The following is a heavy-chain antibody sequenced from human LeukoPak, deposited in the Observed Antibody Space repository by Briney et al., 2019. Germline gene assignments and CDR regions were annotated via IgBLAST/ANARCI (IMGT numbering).Heavy chain of an antibody. D-gene: IGHD1-20*01. CDR3: ARGQRYNWNYSYYFYMDF. J-gene: IGHJ6*03. Sequence: SETLSLTCTVYGGSFSDYFWAWIRQPPGKGLEWIGEINHGGSLNYSPSLTNYNPSLKSRVTISVDTSKNQFSLRLSSVTAADTAVYYCARGQRYNWNYSYYFYMDFWGKGTTVTVSS. CDR2: INHGGSLNYSPSLT. V-gene: IGHV4-34*01. CDR1: GGSFSDYF.